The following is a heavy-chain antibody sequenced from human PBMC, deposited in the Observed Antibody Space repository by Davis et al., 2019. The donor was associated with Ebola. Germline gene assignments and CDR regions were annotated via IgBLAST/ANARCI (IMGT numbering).Heavy chain of an antibody. Sequence: GGSLRLSCAASGFTFSSYAMSWVRQAPGKGLEWVSAISGSGGSTYYADSVKGRFTISRDNSKNTVYLQMNNLRAEDTAVYYCARDWVNLQTGDYGIWTSYFDSWGQGTLVTVSS. V-gene: IGHV3-23*01. CDR2: ISGSGGST. D-gene: IGHD3-9*01. CDR3: ARDWVNLQTGDYGIWTSYFDS. CDR1: GFTFSSYA. J-gene: IGHJ4*02.